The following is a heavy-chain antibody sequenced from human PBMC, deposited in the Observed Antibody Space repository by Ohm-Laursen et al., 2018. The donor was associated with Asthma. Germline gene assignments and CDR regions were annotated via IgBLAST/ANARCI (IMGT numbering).Heavy chain of an antibody. V-gene: IGHV3-7*01. CDR1: GVAFTDSW. J-gene: IGHJ4*02. D-gene: IGHD2-15*01. CDR2: INPLGYEK. CDR3: VTDAWWSHVH. Sequence: GSLRLSCSASGVAFTDSWMSWVRQLPGGSLEWVAKINPLGYEKYYMDSVRGRFTVSRDNAKDSLYLEMNSLRVEDTAVYYCVTDAWWSHVHWGLGTLVTVSS.